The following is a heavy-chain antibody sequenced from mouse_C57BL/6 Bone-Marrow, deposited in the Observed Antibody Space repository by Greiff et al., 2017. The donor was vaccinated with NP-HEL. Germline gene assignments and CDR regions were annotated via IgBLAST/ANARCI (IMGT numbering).Heavy chain of an antibody. Sequence: EVQLQQPGAELVRPGASVKLSCTASGFNIKDDYMHWVKQRPEQGLEWIGWIDPENGDTEYASKFQGKATITADTSSNTAYLQLSSLTSEDSAVYYCARDYRNWYFDVWGTGTTVTVSS. CDR1: GFNIKDDY. CDR3: ARDYRNWYFDV. V-gene: IGHV14-4*01. CDR2: IDPENGDT. J-gene: IGHJ1*03. D-gene: IGHD2-14*01.